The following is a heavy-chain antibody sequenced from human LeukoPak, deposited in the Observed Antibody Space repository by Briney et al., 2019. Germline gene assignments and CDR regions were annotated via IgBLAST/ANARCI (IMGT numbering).Heavy chain of an antibody. Sequence: GGSLRLSCAASGFTFSSYSMNWVRQAPGKGLEWVSYIGSSSDIIYYADSVKGRFTISRDNAKNSLYLQMNSLRDEDTAVYYCARDRRRGRGESTNDYWGQGTLVTVSS. V-gene: IGHV3-48*02. CDR1: GFTFSSYS. D-gene: IGHD1-26*01. J-gene: IGHJ4*02. CDR3: ARDRRRGRGESTNDY. CDR2: IGSSSDII.